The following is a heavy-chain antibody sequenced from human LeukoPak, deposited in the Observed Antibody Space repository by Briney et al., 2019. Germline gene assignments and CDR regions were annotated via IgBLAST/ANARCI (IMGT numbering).Heavy chain of an antibody. CDR2: INHSGST. D-gene: IGHD4-11*01. CDR3: AKQEMTTVTTPNWFDP. CDR1: GGSFSGYY. J-gene: IGHJ5*02. V-gene: IGHV4-34*01. Sequence: SETLSLTCAVYGGSFSGYYWGWIRQPPGKGLEWIGEINHSGSTNYNPSLKSRVTISVDTSKNQFSLKLSSVTAADTAVYYCAKQEMTTVTTPNWFDPWGQGTLVTVSS.